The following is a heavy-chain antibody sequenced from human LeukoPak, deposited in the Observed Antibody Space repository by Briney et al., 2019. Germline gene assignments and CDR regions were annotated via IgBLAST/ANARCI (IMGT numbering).Heavy chain of an antibody. Sequence: GGSLRLSCAASGFTFSSYWMSWVRQAPGKGLEWVANIKQDGSEKYYVDSVKGRFTISRDNAKNSLFLHMNSLRAEDTAVYYCARDPYYYDSSGYQRNAFDIWGQGTMVTASS. CDR2: IKQDGSEK. CDR1: GFTFSSYW. CDR3: ARDPYYYDSSGYQRNAFDI. V-gene: IGHV3-7*01. D-gene: IGHD3-22*01. J-gene: IGHJ3*02.